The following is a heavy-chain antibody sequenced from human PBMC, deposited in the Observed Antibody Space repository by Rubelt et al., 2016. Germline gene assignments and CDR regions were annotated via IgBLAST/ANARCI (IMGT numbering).Heavy chain of an antibody. CDR3: ARRGYSGHDPLDYWYFDL. CDR1: GGSFSGYY. D-gene: IGHD5-12*01. CDR2: INHSGST. V-gene: IGHV4-34*01. J-gene: IGHJ2*01. Sequence: QVQLQQWGAGLLKPSETLSLTCAVYGGSFSGYYWSWIRQPPGKGLEWIGEINHSGSTNYNPSLKSRVTISVDTSKNQFPRELRSVTAADTGGYYCARRGYSGHDPLDYWYFDLWGRGTLVTVSS.